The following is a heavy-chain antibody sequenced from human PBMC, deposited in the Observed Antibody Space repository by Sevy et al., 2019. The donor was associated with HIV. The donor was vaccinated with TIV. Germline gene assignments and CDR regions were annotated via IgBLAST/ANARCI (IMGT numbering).Heavy chain of an antibody. CDR3: AKYIPNGSSWYLNAFDI. Sequence: GGSLRLSCAASGFTFSSYAMSWVRQAPGKGLEWVSAISGSGGSTYYADSVKGRFTISRDNSKNTLYLQMNSLRAEDTAVYYCAKYIPNGSSWYLNAFDIWGQGTMVTVSS. CDR1: GFTFSSYA. D-gene: IGHD6-13*01. V-gene: IGHV3-23*01. CDR2: ISGSGGST. J-gene: IGHJ3*02.